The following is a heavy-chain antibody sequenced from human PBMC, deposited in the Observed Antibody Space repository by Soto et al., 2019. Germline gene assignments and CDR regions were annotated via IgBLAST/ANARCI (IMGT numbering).Heavy chain of an antibody. J-gene: IGHJ3*02. V-gene: IGHV4-59*12. D-gene: IGHD2-15*01. CDR2: IYYSGST. CDR3: ARDGGARDAFDI. Sequence: QVQLQESGPGLVKPSETLSLTCTVSGGSISSFYWSWIRQPPEKGLEWIAYIYYSGSTNYNPSLKSRVTISVDTSKNQFSLKMRSVTAADTAVYYCARDGGARDAFDIWGQGTVVTVSS. CDR1: GGSISSFY.